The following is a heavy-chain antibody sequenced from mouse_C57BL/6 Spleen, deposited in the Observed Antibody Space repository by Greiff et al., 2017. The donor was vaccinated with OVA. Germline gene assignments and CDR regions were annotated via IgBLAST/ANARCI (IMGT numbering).Heavy chain of an antibody. Sequence: QVQLQQSGPELVKPGASVKISCKASGYAFSSSWMNWVQQRPGKGLEWIGRIYPGDGDTNYNGKFKGKATLTADKSSSTAYMQLSSLTSEDSAVYFCARKGDSNYEYFDVWGTGTTVTVSS. CDR2: IYPGDGDT. CDR3: ARKGDSNYEYFDV. V-gene: IGHV1-82*01. D-gene: IGHD2-5*01. J-gene: IGHJ1*03. CDR1: GYAFSSSW.